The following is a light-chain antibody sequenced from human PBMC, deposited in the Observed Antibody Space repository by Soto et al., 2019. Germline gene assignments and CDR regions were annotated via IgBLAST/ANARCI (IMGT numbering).Light chain of an antibody. CDR2: LEGSGSY. CDR1: SGHSSNV. Sequence: QLVLTQSSSASASLGSSVNLTCTLSSGHSSNVIAWHQQQPGKAPRYLMKLEGSGSYNRGTGVPDRFSGSSSGADRYLTISNLQFEDEADYYCETWDRNTWVFGGGTKLTVL. J-gene: IGLJ3*02. V-gene: IGLV4-60*02. CDR3: ETWDRNTWV.